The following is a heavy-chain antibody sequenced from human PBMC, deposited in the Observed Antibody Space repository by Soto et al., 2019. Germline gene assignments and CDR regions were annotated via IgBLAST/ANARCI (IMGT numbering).Heavy chain of an antibody. V-gene: IGHV4-59*01. Sequence: SETLSLTCTVSGGSISSYYWSWIRQPPGKGLEWNGYIYYSGSTNYNPSLKSRVTISVDTSKNQFSLKLSSVTAADTAVYYCARVNLKRFDYWGQGTLVTSPQ. CDR1: GGSISSYY. CDR3: ARVNLKRFDY. J-gene: IGHJ4*02. CDR2: IYYSGST.